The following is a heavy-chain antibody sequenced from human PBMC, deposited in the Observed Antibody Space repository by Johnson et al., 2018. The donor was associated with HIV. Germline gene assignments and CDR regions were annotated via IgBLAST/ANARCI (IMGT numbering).Heavy chain of an antibody. V-gene: IGHV3-13*01. Sequence: MLLVESGGGVFQPGRSLRLSCAASGFPFSSYAMHWVRQATGKGLEWVSTIGTAGDTYYADSVKGRFTISRDNSKNTLYLQMNSLRAEDTAVYYCAKDVELHGAFDIWGQGTMVTVSS. J-gene: IGHJ3*02. CDR1: GFPFSSYA. CDR3: AKDVELHGAFDI. CDR2: IGTAGDT. D-gene: IGHD1-26*01.